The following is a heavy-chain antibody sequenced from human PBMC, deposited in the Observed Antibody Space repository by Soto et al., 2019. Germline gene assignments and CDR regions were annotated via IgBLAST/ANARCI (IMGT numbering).Heavy chain of an antibody. J-gene: IGHJ6*02. V-gene: IGHV3-48*02. CDR2: ISSSSSTI. D-gene: IGHD3-10*01. Sequence: GSLVLSCSASGFTFSSYSMNWVRQAPGKGLEWVSYISSSSSTIYYADSVKGRFTISRDNAKNSLYLQMKSLRDEDTAVYYCARYMVRGSPPQKLGMDVWGQGTKVTVSS. CDR1: GFTFSSYS. CDR3: ARYMVRGSPPQKLGMDV.